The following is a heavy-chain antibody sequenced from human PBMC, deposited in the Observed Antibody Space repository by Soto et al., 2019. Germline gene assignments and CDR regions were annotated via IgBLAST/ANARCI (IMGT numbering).Heavy chain of an antibody. CDR3: ARDPPASIQLWLPKFDY. Sequence: GGSLRLSCAASGFTFSSYGMHWVRQAPGKGLEWVAVIWYDGSNKYYADSVKGRFTISRDNSKNTLYLQMNSLRAEDTAVYYCARDPPASIQLWLPKFDYWGQGTLVTVSS. D-gene: IGHD5-18*01. CDR1: GFTFSSYG. V-gene: IGHV3-33*01. J-gene: IGHJ4*02. CDR2: IWYDGSNK.